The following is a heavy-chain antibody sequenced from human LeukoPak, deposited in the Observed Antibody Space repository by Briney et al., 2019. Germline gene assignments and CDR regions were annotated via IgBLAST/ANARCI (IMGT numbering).Heavy chain of an antibody. CDR1: GGSISSSSYY. CDR3: ARLVNFDWLGLAYYFDY. D-gene: IGHD3-9*01. CDR2: IYYSGST. Sequence: SETLSLTCTVSGGSISSSSYYWGWIRQPPGKGLEWIGYIYYSGSTNYNPSLKSRVTISVDTSKNQFSLKLSSVTAADTAVYYCARLVNFDWLGLAYYFDYWGQGTLVTVSS. V-gene: IGHV4-61*05. J-gene: IGHJ4*02.